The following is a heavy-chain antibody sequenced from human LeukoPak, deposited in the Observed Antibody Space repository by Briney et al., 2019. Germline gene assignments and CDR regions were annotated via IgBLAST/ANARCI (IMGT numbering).Heavy chain of an antibody. CDR3: AKAGSEGYYYDSSGYQNY. V-gene: IGHV3-30*18. J-gene: IGHJ4*02. CDR2: ISYDGSNK. D-gene: IGHD3-22*01. Sequence: GRSLRLSCAASGFTLSSYGMHWVRQAPGKGLEWVAVISYDGSNKYYADSVKGRFTTSRDNSKNTLYLQMNSLRAEDTAVYYCAKAGSEGYYYDSSGYQNYWGQGTLVTVSS. CDR1: GFTLSSYG.